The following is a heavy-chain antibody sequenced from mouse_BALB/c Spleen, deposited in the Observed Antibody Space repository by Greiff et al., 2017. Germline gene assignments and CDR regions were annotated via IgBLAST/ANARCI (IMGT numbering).Heavy chain of an antibody. CDR1: GYTFTDYE. J-gene: IGHJ3*01. D-gene: IGHD2-1*01. Sequence: QVQLQQSGAELVRPGASVTLSCKASGYTFTDYEMHWVKQTPVHGLEWIGAIDPETGGTAYNQKFKGKATLTADKSSSTAYMELRSLTSEDSAVYYCTRCGNHPGFAYWGQGTLVTVAA. V-gene: IGHV1-15*01. CDR2: IDPETGGT. CDR3: TRCGNHPGFAY.